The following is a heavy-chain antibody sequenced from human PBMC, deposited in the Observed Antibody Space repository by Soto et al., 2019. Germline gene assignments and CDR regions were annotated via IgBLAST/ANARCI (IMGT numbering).Heavy chain of an antibody. V-gene: IGHV6-1*01. Sequence: SQTLSLTCVISGDSVSSNSAAWNWIRQSPSRGLEWLGRTYYRSKWYNDYAVSVKGRITISPDTSKNQFSLQLNSVTPEDTAVYYCARLGYSSSSGWFDPWGQGTLVTVSS. D-gene: IGHD6-6*01. CDR3: ARLGYSSSSGWFDP. CDR2: TYYRSKWYN. CDR1: GDSVSSNSAA. J-gene: IGHJ5*02.